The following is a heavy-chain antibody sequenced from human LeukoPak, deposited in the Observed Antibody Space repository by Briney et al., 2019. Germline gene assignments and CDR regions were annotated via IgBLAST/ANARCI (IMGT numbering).Heavy chain of an antibody. CDR3: ARLYLPYTSAWYGSAFDI. V-gene: IGHV5-51*01. Sequence: GESLKISCKGSGYSFTSYWIGWVRQMPGKGLEWMGVIYPGDPDTTYSPSFQGQVTISADRSITTAYLQWSSLKASDTAMYYCARLYLPYTSAWYGSAFDIWGQGTMVTVSS. J-gene: IGHJ3*02. CDR1: GYSFTSYW. D-gene: IGHD6-13*01. CDR2: IYPGDPDT.